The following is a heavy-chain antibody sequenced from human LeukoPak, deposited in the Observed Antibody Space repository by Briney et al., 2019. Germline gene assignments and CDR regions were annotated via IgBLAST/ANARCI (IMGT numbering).Heavy chain of an antibody. Sequence: SETLSLTCTVSGGSISSYYWSWIRQPPGKGLEWIGYIYYSGSTNYNPSLKSRVTISVDTSKNHFSLKLSAVTAADTAVYYCAREIGRYCSGGSCYSSDYWGQGTLVTVSS. V-gene: IGHV4-59*01. D-gene: IGHD2-15*01. CDR3: AREIGRYCSGGSCYSSDY. CDR1: GGSISSYY. J-gene: IGHJ4*02. CDR2: IYYSGST.